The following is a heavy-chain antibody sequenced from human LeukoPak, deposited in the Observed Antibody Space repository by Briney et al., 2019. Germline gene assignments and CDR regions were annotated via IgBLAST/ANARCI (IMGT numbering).Heavy chain of an antibody. CDR1: GYTFTSYD. J-gene: IGHJ5*02. CDR2: MNPNSGNT. Sequence: ASVKVSCKASGYTFTSYDINWVRQATGQGLEWMGWMNPNSGNTGYAQKFQGRVTMTRNTSISTAYMELSGLRSEDTAVYYCARGLRLRSNPAFDPWGQGTLVTVSS. D-gene: IGHD3-3*01. CDR3: ARGLRLRSNPAFDP. V-gene: IGHV1-8*01.